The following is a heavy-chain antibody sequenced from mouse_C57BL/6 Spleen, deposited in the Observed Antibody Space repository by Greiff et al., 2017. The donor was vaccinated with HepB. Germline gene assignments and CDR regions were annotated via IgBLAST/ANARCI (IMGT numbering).Heavy chain of an antibody. Sequence: QVQLQQPGAELVKPGASVKLSCKASGYTFTSYWMHWVKQRPGQGLEWIGMIHPNSGSTNYNEKFKSKATLTVDKSSSTAYMQLSSLTSEDAAVYYCASGEVTGTWFAYWGQGTLVTVSA. CDR3: ASGEVTGTWFAY. CDR1: GYTFTSYW. V-gene: IGHV1-64*01. J-gene: IGHJ3*01. CDR2: IHPNSGST. D-gene: IGHD4-1*01.